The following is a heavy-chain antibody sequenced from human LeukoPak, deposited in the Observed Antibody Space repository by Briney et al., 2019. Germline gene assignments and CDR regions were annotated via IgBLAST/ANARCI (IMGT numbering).Heavy chain of an antibody. V-gene: IGHV4-61*01. CDR3: ARDPGVTTGTYYFDS. Sequence: SETLFLTCTVSGASVSSGSYYWTWIRQPPGKGLEWIGYIFYSGSTNYNPSLESRVTISFDTSKNQFSLKLTSVTAADTAVYYCARDPGVTTGTYYFDSWGQGSLVTVSS. CDR1: GASVSSGSYY. D-gene: IGHD1-1*01. CDR2: IFYSGST. J-gene: IGHJ4*02.